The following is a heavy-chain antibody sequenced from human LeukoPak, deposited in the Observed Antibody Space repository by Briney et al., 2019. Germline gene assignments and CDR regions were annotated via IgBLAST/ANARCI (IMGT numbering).Heavy chain of an antibody. CDR3: ARDKRGWYVGYYYYMDV. V-gene: IGHV3-66*02. CDR1: GFTVSSNY. CDR2: IYSGGST. J-gene: IGHJ6*03. Sequence: GGSLRLSCAASGFTVSSNYMSWVRQAPGKGLEWVSVIYSGGSTYYADSVKGRFTISRDNSKNTLYLQMNSLRAEDTAVYYCARDKRGWYVGYYYYMDVWGKGTTVTVSS. D-gene: IGHD6-19*01.